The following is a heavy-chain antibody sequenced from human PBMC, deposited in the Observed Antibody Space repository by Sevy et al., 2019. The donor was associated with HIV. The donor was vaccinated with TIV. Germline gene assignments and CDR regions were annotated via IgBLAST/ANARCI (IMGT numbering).Heavy chain of an antibody. J-gene: IGHJ4*02. CDR2: FDPEDGET. CDR3: ATTKDYYDSSGYPFDD. Sequence: ASVKVSCKVSGYTLTELSMHWVRQAPGKGLEWMATFDPEDGETIYAQKFQGRVTMTEDTSTDTAYMELSSLRSEDTAVYYCATTKDYYDSSGYPFDDWSQGTLVTVSS. D-gene: IGHD3-22*01. V-gene: IGHV1-24*01. CDR1: GYTLTELS.